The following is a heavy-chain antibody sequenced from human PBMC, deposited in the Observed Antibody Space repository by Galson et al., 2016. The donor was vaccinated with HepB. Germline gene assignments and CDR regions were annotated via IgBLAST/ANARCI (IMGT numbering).Heavy chain of an antibody. CDR1: GFNFSAYA. D-gene: IGHD6-19*01. V-gene: IGHV3-30-3*01. CDR2: MSSDGVDK. J-gene: IGHJ6*02. Sequence: SLRLSCAASGFNFSAYAMHWVRQAPGRGLEWVTVMSSDGVDKYYADSVKARFTISRDNSKNTLYLQMDSLRVEDTGVYYCARAGTHFGLDVWGHGTTLTVSS. CDR3: ARAGTHFGLDV.